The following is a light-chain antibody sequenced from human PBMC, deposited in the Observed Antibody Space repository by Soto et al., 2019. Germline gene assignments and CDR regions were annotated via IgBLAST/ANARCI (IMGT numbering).Light chain of an antibody. Sequence: EVVMTQSPATLYVSPGERVTLSCRDSQAVGYNLAWYQHKPGHAPRLLIYAASTRVTGIPTRFSGSGSGTEFTLTIRSLQSEDFAIYYCQQPYTFGQGTKLEIK. CDR3: QQPYT. J-gene: IGKJ2*01. CDR1: QAVGYN. V-gene: IGKV3-15*01. CDR2: AAS.